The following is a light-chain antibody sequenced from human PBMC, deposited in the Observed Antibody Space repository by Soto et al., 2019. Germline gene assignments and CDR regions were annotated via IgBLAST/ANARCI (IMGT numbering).Light chain of an antibody. CDR1: QSVNSD. CDR3: QPYNTWPLT. CDR2: GAS. J-gene: IGKJ4*01. V-gene: IGKV3-15*01. Sequence: EIVMTQSPATLSVSPGERATLSCRASQSVNSDLAWYQQKPGQAPRLLIYGASTRATGIPARFSGSGSGTEFTLTISSLQSEDFAIYYCQPYNTWPLTFGGGTKVESK.